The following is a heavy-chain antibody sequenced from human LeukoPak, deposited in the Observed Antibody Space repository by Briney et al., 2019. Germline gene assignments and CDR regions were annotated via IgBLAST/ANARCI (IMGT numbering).Heavy chain of an antibody. CDR2: INPIFGTA. J-gene: IGHJ4*02. Sequence: ASVKVSCKASGGTFSSYAISWVRQAPGQGLEWMGGINPIFGTANYAQKFQGRVTITADESTSTAYMELSSLRSEDTAVYYCARGGRIAAAAFDYRGQGTLVTVSS. CDR1: GGTFSSYA. CDR3: ARGGRIAAAAFDY. V-gene: IGHV1-69*01. D-gene: IGHD6-13*01.